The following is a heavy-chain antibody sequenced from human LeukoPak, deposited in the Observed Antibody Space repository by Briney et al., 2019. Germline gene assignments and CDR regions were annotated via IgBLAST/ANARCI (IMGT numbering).Heavy chain of an antibody. D-gene: IGHD5-24*01. J-gene: IGHJ4*02. CDR2: ISYDGSNK. V-gene: IGHV3-30*18. CDR3: AKQMAVDYFDY. Sequence: PGRSLRLSCAASGFAFSSFGMHWVRQAPGKGLEWVAVISYDGSNKYYADSVKGRFTISRDNAKNMVYLQMSSLRVEDTAVYYCAKQMAVDYFDYWGQGTLATVSS. CDR1: GFAFSSFG.